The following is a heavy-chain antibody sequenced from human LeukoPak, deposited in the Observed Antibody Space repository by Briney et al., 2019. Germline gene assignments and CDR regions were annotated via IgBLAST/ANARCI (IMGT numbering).Heavy chain of an antibody. CDR1: GFTFSSYE. D-gene: IGHD3-10*01. V-gene: IGHV3-48*03. CDR2: ISSSGSTI. Sequence: SGGSLRLSCAASGFTFSSYEMNWVRQAPGKGLEWVSYISSSGSTIYHADSVKGRFTISRDNAKNSLYLQMNSLRAEDTAVYYCARKHSYGSGFDYWGQGTLVTVSS. J-gene: IGHJ4*02. CDR3: ARKHSYGSGFDY.